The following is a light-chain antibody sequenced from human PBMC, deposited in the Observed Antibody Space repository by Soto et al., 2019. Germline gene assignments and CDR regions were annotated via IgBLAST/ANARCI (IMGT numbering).Light chain of an antibody. CDR2: EAS. CDR3: QQYDDLIT. J-gene: IGKJ4*01. Sequence: DIQMTQSPSSLSASVGDRVPITCQARPDIKNYLNLYQQKPGKAPKHLIYEASNLERGVPSRFSESVSGRSFTFTISSLQPEDIATYYCQQYDDLITFGGGTRIEIK. CDR1: PDIKNY. V-gene: IGKV1-33*01.